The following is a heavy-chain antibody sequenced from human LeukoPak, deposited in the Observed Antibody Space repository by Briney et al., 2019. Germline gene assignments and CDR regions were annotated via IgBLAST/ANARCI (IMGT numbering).Heavy chain of an antibody. J-gene: IGHJ6*02. CDR2: LDPEDGET. Sequence: GASVKVSCKVSGYTLTELSMHWVRQAPGKGLEWMGGLDPEDGETIYAQNFQGRVTMTEDTSTDTAYMELSNLRSEDTAVYYCAREPPGTTVTSSYYYYGMDVWGQGTTVTVSS. D-gene: IGHD4-17*01. CDR3: AREPPGTTVTSSYYYYGMDV. CDR1: GYTLTELS. V-gene: IGHV1-24*01.